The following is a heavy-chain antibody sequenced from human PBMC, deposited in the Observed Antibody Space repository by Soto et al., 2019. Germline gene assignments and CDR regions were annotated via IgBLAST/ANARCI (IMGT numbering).Heavy chain of an antibody. CDR3: ARSDGRY. CDR2: IYYSGST. J-gene: IGHJ4*02. Sequence: SETLSLTCSVSGGSISSYYWSWIRQPPGKGLEWIGYIYYSGSTNYNPSLKCRVAISVDTSKNQFSLKLSSVTAADTAVYYCARSDGRYWGQGTLVTVS. V-gene: IGHV4-59*01. CDR1: GGSISSYY.